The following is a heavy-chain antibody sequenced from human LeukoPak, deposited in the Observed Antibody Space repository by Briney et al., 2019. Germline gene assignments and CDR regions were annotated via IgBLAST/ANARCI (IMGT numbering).Heavy chain of an antibody. CDR3: ARGPTVVRVDWFDP. D-gene: IGHD4-23*01. CDR1: GGTFSSYA. CDR2: IIPIFGTA. V-gene: IGHV1-69*01. J-gene: IGHJ5*02. Sequence: GSSVKVSCKASGGTFSSYAISWVRQAPGQGLEWMGGIIPIFGTANYAQKFQGRVTITADEATSTAYMELSSLRSEDTAVYYCARGPTVVRVDWFDPWGQGTLVTVSS.